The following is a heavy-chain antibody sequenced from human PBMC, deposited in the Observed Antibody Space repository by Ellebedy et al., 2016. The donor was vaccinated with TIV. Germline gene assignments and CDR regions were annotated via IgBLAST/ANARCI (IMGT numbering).Heavy chain of an antibody. CDR3: ARVDYGLAFHI. CDR2: IYSSGIT. CDR1: GFTVSSNY. J-gene: IGHJ3*02. D-gene: IGHD3-16*01. V-gene: IGHV3-66*01. Sequence: GESLKISCAASGFTVSSNYMSWVRQGPGKGLEWVSVIYSSGITYYAASVKGRFTISRDNSRDNYKNTVYLQMNSLRAEETAVYYCARVDYGLAFHIWGQGAMVTVSS.